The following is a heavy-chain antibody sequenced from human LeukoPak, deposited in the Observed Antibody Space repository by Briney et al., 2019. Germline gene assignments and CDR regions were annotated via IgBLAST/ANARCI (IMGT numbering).Heavy chain of an antibody. CDR1: GFTFSSYG. Sequence: QPGGSLRLSCAASGFTFSSYGMHWVRQAPGKGLEWVAFRRYDGSNKYYADSVKGRFTISRDNSKNTLYLQMNSLRAEDTAVYYCAKVGDSSGYYQNYFDYWGQRTLVTVSS. D-gene: IGHD3-22*01. CDR2: RRYDGSNK. J-gene: IGHJ4*02. CDR3: AKVGDSSGYYQNYFDY. V-gene: IGHV3-30*02.